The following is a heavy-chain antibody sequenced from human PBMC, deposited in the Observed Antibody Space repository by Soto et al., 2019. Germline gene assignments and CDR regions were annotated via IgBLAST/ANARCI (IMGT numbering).Heavy chain of an antibody. J-gene: IGHJ4*02. Sequence: SETLSLTCAVSSGSISSSNWWSLVRQPPGKGLEWIGEIYHSGSTNYNPSLKSRVTISVDKSKNQFSLKLSSVTAADTAVYYCARDWVGTSGWWKTDDYWGQGTLVTVSS. D-gene: IGHD6-19*01. CDR2: IYHSGST. V-gene: IGHV4-4*02. CDR1: SGSISSSNW. CDR3: ARDWVGTSGWWKTDDY.